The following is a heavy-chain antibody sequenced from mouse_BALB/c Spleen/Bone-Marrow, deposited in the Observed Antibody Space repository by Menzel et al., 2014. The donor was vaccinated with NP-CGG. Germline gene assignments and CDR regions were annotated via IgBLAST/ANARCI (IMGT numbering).Heavy chain of an antibody. D-gene: IGHD2-1*01. V-gene: IGHV5-9-4*01. Sequence: EVQGVESGGGLVKPGGSLKLSCAASGFTFSSYAMSWVRQSPEKRLEWVAEISSGGSYTYYPDTVTGRFTISRDNAKNTLYLEKSSLRSEDTAMYYCAREEGNFLAYWGQGTLVTVSA. CDR3: AREEGNFLAY. CDR1: GFTFSSYA. CDR2: ISSGGSYT. J-gene: IGHJ3*01.